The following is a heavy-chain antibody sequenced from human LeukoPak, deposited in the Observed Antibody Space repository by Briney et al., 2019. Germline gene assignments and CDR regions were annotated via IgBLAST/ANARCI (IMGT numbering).Heavy chain of an antibody. D-gene: IGHD3-3*01. CDR1: GGSISSYY. J-gene: IGHJ6*03. CDR3: ARVMRNYDFWSGYYNYYYYYMDV. CDR2: IYTSGST. Sequence: SETLSLTCTVSGGSISSYYWSWIRQPAGKGLEWIGRIYTSGSTNYNPSLKSRVTMSVDTSKNQFSLKLSSVTAADTAVYYCARVMRNYDFWSGYYNYYYYYMDVWGKGTTVTVSS. V-gene: IGHV4-4*07.